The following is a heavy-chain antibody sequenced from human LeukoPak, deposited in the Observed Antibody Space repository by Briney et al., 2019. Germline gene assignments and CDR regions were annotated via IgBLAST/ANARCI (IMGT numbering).Heavy chain of an antibody. Sequence: PSETLSLTCAVYGGSFSGYYWSWIRQPPGKGLEWIGEINHSGSTNYNPSLKSRVTISVDTSKNQFSLKLSSVTAADTAVYYCARRSRNLRYFDWLLPEGYFDYWGQGTLVTVSS. J-gene: IGHJ4*02. D-gene: IGHD3-9*01. CDR1: GGSFSGYY. CDR3: ARRSRNLRYFDWLLPEGYFDY. CDR2: INHSGST. V-gene: IGHV4-34*01.